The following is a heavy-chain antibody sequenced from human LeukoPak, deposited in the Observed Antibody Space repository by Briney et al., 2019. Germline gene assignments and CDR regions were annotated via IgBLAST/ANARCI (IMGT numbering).Heavy chain of an antibody. CDR3: AKEGVVVVAATL. Sequence: PGGSLRLSCAASGFTFSDYYMSWIRQAPGKGLEWVSYISSSGSTIYYADSVKGRFTISRDNAKNSLYLQMNSPRAEDTAVYYCAKEGVVVVAATLWGQGTLVTVSS. CDR2: ISSSGSTI. CDR1: GFTFSDYY. D-gene: IGHD2-15*01. J-gene: IGHJ4*02. V-gene: IGHV3-11*01.